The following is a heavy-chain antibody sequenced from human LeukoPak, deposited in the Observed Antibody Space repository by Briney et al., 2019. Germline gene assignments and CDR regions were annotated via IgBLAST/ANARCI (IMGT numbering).Heavy chain of an antibody. V-gene: IGHV4-34*01. D-gene: IGHD2-21*02. CDR2: INHSGST. J-gene: IGHJ4*02. CDR3: ARRRAYCGGDCYSGRIDY. Sequence: SETLSLTCAVYGGSFSGYYWSWIRQPPGKGLEWIGEINHSGSTNYNPSLKSRVTISVDTSKNQFSLKLSSVTAADTAVYYCARRRAYCGGDCYSGRIDYWGQGTLVTVSS. CDR1: GGSFSGYY.